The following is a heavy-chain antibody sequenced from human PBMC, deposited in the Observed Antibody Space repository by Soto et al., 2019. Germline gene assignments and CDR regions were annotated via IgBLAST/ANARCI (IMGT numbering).Heavy chain of an antibody. CDR1: GFTFSDYY. Sequence: GALRLSCAASGFTFSDYYMTWIRQAPGSGLEWVSYISSSSGTISYANSVKGRFTISRDNAQNSLYLQMTSLRAEDTAVYYCARGTYRSKTDFDYWGQGTLVTVSS. CDR3: ARGTYRSKTDFDY. J-gene: IGHJ4*02. V-gene: IGHV3-11*01. D-gene: IGHD6-13*01. CDR2: ISSSSGTI.